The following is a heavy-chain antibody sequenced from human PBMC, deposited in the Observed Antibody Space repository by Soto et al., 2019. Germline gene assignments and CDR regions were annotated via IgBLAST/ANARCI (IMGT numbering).Heavy chain of an antibody. CDR1: GGSISGEGYY. Sequence: QVQLQESGPGRVEPSQTLSLTCTVSGGSISGEGYYWSWIRQYSGRGLEWIGYINYSVSTYYNPSLKSRVTISVDTSKTQFFLKLSSVTAADTAVYYCARAWTATAGWANWCDRWGEGTLVTVSS. CDR2: INYSVST. D-gene: IGHD6-13*01. V-gene: IGHV4-31*03. J-gene: IGHJ5*02. CDR3: ARAWTATAGWANWCDR.